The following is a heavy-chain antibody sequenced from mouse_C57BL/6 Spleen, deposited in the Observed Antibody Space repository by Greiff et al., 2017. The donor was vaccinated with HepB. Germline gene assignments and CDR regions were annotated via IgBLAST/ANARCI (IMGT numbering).Heavy chain of an antibody. CDR1: GYTFTSYG. CDR2: IYPRSGNT. D-gene: IGHD2-3*01. V-gene: IGHV1-81*01. CDR3: ARSGGWLLSFDY. Sequence: VQLQQSGAELARPGASVKLSCKAFGYTFTSYGISWVKQRTGQGLEWIGEIYPRSGNTYYNEKFKGKATLNADKSSSTAYMEIRSLTSEDSAVYFCARSGGWLLSFDYWGQGTTLTVSS. J-gene: IGHJ2*01.